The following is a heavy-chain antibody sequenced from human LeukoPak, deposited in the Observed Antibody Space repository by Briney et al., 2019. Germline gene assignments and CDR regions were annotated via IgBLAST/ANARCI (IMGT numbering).Heavy chain of an antibody. Sequence: RGSLRLSCAASGFTFSSYGMHWVRQAPGKGLEWVAFIRYDGSNKYYADSVKGRFTISRDNSKNTLYLQMNSLRAEDTAVYYCAKAPYSSSWLDYWGQGTLVTVSS. CDR3: AKAPYSSSWLDY. V-gene: IGHV3-30*02. CDR1: GFTFSSYG. CDR2: IRYDGSNK. J-gene: IGHJ4*02. D-gene: IGHD6-13*01.